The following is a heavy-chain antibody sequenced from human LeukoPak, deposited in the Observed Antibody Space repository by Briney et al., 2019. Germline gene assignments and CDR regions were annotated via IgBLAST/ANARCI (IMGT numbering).Heavy chain of an antibody. Sequence: GASVKVSCKASGYTFTSYGISWVRQAPGQGLEWMGWINTNTGNPTYAQGFTGRFVFSLDTSVSTAYLQISSLKAEDTAVYYCARGRYFDWLLNADFDYWGQGTLVTVSS. CDR3: ARGRYFDWLLNADFDY. D-gene: IGHD3-9*01. V-gene: IGHV7-4-1*02. CDR2: INTNTGNP. J-gene: IGHJ4*02. CDR1: GYTFTSYG.